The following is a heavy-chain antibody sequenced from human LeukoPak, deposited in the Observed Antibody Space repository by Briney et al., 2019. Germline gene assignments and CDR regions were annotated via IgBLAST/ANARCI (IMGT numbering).Heavy chain of an antibody. J-gene: IGHJ4*02. D-gene: IGHD6-13*01. Sequence: PGGSLRLSCAASGFTFSSYSMNWVRQAPGKGLEWVSSISSSSSYIYYADSVKGRFTISRDNAKNSLYLQMNSLRAEDTAVYYCARDPGYRGQENFDYWGPGTLVSVSS. CDR3: ARDPGYRGQENFDY. V-gene: IGHV3-21*01. CDR2: ISSSSSYI. CDR1: GFTFSSYS.